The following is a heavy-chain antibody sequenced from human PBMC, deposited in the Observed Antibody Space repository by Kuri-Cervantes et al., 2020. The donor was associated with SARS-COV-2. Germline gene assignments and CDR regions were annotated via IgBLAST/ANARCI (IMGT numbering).Heavy chain of an antibody. D-gene: IGHD3-3*01. CDR1: GYTFTSYG. J-gene: IGHJ6*03. Sequence: ASVKVSCKASGYTFTSYGITWVRQAPGQGLEWMGWISPHTGNTGYPQKLQGRVTITRDTSASTAYMELSSLRSEDTAVYYCARVELRVLEWLPGAYYYYMDVWGKGTTVTVSS. CDR2: ISPHTGNT. V-gene: IGHV1-18*01. CDR3: ARVELRVLEWLPGAYYYYMDV.